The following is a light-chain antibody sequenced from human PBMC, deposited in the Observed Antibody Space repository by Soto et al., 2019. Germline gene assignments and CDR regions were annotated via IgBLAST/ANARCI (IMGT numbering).Light chain of an antibody. Sequence: QSALTQPRSVSGSPGRSVTISCTGTSSDVGAYNYVSWNQQHPGKVPKLLIYDVTRRPSGVPDRFSGSKSGNTASLTISGLQAEDEADYYCCSYAGSYTWGFGGGTKLTVL. CDR2: DVT. V-gene: IGLV2-11*01. CDR1: SSDVGAYNY. CDR3: CSYAGSYTWG. J-gene: IGLJ3*02.